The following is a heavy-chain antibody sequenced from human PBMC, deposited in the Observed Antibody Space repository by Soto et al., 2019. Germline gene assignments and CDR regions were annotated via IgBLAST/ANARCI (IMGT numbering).Heavy chain of an antibody. CDR2: IKEDGSEK. CDR1: GFTFSFYW. V-gene: IGHV3-7*01. CDR3: ARGRMVRGVTFYYYYYMDV. D-gene: IGHD3-10*01. Sequence: EVQLVESGGGLVQPGGSLRLSCAASGFTFSFYWMSWVRQAPGKGLEWVANIKEDGSEKYYVDSVKGRFTISRDNATNSLDLQMNSLRAEDTAVYYCARGRMVRGVTFYYYYYMDVWGKGTTVTVS. J-gene: IGHJ6*03.